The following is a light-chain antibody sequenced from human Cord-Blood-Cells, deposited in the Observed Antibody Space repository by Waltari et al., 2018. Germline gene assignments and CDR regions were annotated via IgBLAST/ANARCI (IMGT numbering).Light chain of an antibody. CDR1: SSDGGGYND. CDR2: DVS. Sequence: QSALTQLDSWSAAPGQSFTISCTGTSSDGGGYNDFSWYQHHPGKAPKLMIYDVSNRPTGGSNRFPGSKSANPAALTSSGLQAEDEAEYYCSSYTGSCTVVFGGGSQLTVL. CDR3: SSYTGSCTVV. V-gene: IGLV2-14*03. J-gene: IGLJ2*01.